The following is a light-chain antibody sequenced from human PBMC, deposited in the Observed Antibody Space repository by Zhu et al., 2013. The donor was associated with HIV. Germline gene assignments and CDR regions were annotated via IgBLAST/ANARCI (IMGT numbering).Light chain of an antibody. Sequence: EIVLTQSPGTLSLSPGERATLSCRASQSVSSKYLAWYQRKPGQAPRLLMYGASSGATGIPDRFSGSGSETDFTLTITSLEPEDFAMYYCQQYGSPPVLTFGGGTRVEIK. CDR1: QSVSSKY. CDR3: QQYGSPPVLT. CDR2: GAS. V-gene: IGKV3-20*01. J-gene: IGKJ4*01.